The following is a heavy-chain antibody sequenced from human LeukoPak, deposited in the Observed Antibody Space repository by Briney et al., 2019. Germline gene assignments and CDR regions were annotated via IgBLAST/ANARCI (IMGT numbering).Heavy chain of an antibody. Sequence: GGSLRLSCAASGFTFSSYAMSWVRQAPGKGLEWVSAISGSGGSTYYADSVKGRFTISRDNSKNTLYLQMNSLRAEDTAVYYCAKDPSTVLRYFDWLPAFDYWGQGTLVTVSS. V-gene: IGHV3-23*01. D-gene: IGHD3-9*01. J-gene: IGHJ4*02. CDR1: GFTFSSYA. CDR3: AKDPSTVLRYFDWLPAFDY. CDR2: ISGSGGST.